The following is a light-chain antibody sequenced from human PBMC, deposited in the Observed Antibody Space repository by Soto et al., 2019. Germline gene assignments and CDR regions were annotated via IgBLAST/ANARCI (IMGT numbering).Light chain of an antibody. J-gene: IGKJ3*01. V-gene: IGKV3-20*01. Sequence: EIVLTQSPGTLSLSPGERATLTCRASQSVTSSYLAWYQQKPGQAPRLLMYGASSRATGIPDRFSGSGSGTDFTLTISRLEPEDFAVYYCQQYGSSPLTFGPGT. CDR1: QSVTSSY. CDR3: QQYGSSPLT. CDR2: GAS.